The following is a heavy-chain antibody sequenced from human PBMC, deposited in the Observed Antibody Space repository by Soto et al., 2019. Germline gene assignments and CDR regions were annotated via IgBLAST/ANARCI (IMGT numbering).Heavy chain of an antibody. CDR1: GFTFSSYW. Sequence: SLRLSCAASGFTFSSYWMHWVRQAPGKGLEWVSRIEGDGSSTTSADSVKGRFTVSRDDARNTLYLQMSSLRADDTAIYYCTREVLDPAGFFDVWGQGTMVTVSS. CDR2: IEGDGSST. V-gene: IGHV3-74*01. CDR3: TREVLDPAGFFDV. J-gene: IGHJ3*01. D-gene: IGHD3-3*02.